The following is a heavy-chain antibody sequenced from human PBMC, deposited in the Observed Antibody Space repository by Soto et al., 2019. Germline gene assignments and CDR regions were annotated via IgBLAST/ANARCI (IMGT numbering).Heavy chain of an antibody. V-gene: IGHV1-18*01. J-gene: IGHJ5*02. Sequence: QVHLVQSGVEVKTPGASVKVSCQASGYTFFTYDISWVRQAPGQGLEWMGWISTYSGDTKYAQKFQVRVTMTTDTATTTAYLALRSLRSDDTAVYYCARHHGPTTSEKWFDPWGQGTLVTVSS. CDR2: ISTYSGDT. D-gene: IGHD5-12*01. CDR1: GYTFFTYD. CDR3: ARHHGPTTSEKWFDP.